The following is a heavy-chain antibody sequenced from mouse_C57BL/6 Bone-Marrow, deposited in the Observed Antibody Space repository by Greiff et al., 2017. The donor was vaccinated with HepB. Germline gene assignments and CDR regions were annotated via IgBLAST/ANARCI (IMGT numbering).Heavy chain of an antibody. J-gene: IGHJ4*01. CDR3: AREGIYDGYYYAMDY. V-gene: IGHV14-3*01. CDR2: IDPANGNT. Sequence: EVKLVESVAELVRPGASVKLSCTASGFNIKNTYMHWVKQRPEQGLEWIGRIDPANGNTKYAPKFQGKATITADTSSNTAYLQLSSLTSEDTAIYYWAREGIYDGYYYAMDYWGQGTSVTVSS. D-gene: IGHD2-3*01. CDR1: GFNIKNTY.